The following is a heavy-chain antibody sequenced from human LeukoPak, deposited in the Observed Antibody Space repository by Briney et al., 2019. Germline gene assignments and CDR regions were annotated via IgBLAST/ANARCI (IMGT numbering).Heavy chain of an antibody. D-gene: IGHD3-22*01. CDR1: GYTFTSYY. CDR2: INPSGAST. V-gene: IGHV1-46*01. J-gene: IGHJ5*02. Sequence: GASVKVSCKASGYTFTSYYMHWVRQAPGQGLEWMGIINPSGASTSYAQKFQGRVTMTRDMSTSTVYMELSSLRSEDTAVYYCASSLGYYYDSSGYRPAFDPWGQGSLVTVSS. CDR3: ASSLGYYYDSSGYRPAFDP.